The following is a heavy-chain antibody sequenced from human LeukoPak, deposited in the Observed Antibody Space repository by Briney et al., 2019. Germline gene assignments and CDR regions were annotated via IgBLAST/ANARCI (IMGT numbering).Heavy chain of an antibody. J-gene: IGHJ4*02. V-gene: IGHV3-30*04. CDR1: GFTFSSYA. CDR2: ISNDGSKK. CDR3: ARRGPKYSAALIDY. Sequence: GGSLRLSCAASGFTFSSYAMRWVRQAPGKGLEWVAVISNDGSKKQYADSVKGRFTIYRDNSKNTLYLQMNSLRAADTDVYYCARRGPKYSAALIDYWGQGTLVTVSS. D-gene: IGHD2/OR15-2a*01.